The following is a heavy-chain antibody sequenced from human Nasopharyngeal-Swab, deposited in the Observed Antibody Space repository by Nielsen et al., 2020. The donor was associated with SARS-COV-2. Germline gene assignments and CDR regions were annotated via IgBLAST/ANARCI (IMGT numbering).Heavy chain of an antibody. Sequence: QAPGKGLEWVAVISYDGNNKFYADSLKGRFTVSRDNSENTLYLQMNSLRPEDTAVYYCAKEEGGYDFWSGYSKPLNAFDIWGQGTMVTVSS. V-gene: IGHV3-30*18. J-gene: IGHJ3*02. CDR3: AKEEGGYDFWSGYSKPLNAFDI. CDR2: ISYDGNNK. D-gene: IGHD3-3*01.